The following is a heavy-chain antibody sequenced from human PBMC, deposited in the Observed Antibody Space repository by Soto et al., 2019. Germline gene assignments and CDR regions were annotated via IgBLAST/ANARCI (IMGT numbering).Heavy chain of an antibody. Sequence: QVQLMQSGGEVKMPGASVEVSCKTSGYMFTTYGMSWVRQAPGQGLEWMAWISAYNGNKKYAQKFEGRVTMTTDTSTSTVSMELRDLTSDDTAIYDCARTGGGMAARPLEYWGQGTLVIVSS. J-gene: IGHJ4*02. CDR1: GYMFTTYG. D-gene: IGHD6-6*01. CDR2: ISAYNGNK. V-gene: IGHV1-18*01. CDR3: ARTGGGMAARPLEY.